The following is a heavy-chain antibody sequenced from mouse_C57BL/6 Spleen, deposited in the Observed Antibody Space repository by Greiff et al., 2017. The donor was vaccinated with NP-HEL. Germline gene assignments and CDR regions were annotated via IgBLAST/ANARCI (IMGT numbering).Heavy chain of an antibody. J-gene: IGHJ1*03. CDR2: IRNKANGYTT. V-gene: IGHV7-3*01. CDR1: GFTFTDYY. D-gene: IGHD1-1*01. Sequence: EVKLVESGGGLVQPGGSLSLSCAASGFTFTDYYMSWVRQPPGKALEWLGFIRNKANGYTTEYSASVKGRFTISRDNSQSILYLQMNALRAEDSATYYCARSFITTVVANWYFDVWGTGTTVTVSS. CDR3: ARSFITTVVANWYFDV.